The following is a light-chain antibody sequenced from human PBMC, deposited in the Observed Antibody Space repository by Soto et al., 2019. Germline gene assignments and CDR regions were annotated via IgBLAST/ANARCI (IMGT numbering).Light chain of an antibody. J-gene: IGLJ3*02. CDR1: SSDVGGYNY. CDR2: DVS. V-gene: IGLV2-14*01. Sequence: QSALTQPASVSGSPGQSITISCTGTSSDVGGYNYVSWYQQHPGKAPKLMIYDVSNRPSGVSKRFSGSKSGNTAFLSISGLQAEHEADYYCSSYTSSSTLGVFGGGTKLTLL. CDR3: SSYTSSSTLGV.